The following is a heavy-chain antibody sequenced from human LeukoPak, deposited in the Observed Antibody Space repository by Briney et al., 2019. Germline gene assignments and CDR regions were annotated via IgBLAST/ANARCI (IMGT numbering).Heavy chain of an antibody. V-gene: IGHV1-2*04. Sequence: GASVKVSCKASGYTFTGYYMHWVRQAPGQGLEWMGWINPNSGGTNYAQKFQGWVTMTRGTSISTVYMELSRLRSDDTAVYYCARGPPETVAGWENFDYWGQGTLVTVSS. CDR1: GYTFTGYY. J-gene: IGHJ4*02. CDR3: ARGPPETVAGWENFDY. D-gene: IGHD6-19*01. CDR2: INPNSGGT.